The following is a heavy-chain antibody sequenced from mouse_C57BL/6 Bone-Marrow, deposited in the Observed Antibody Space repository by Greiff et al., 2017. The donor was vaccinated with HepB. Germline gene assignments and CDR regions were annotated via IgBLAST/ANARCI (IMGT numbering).Heavy chain of an antibody. CDR3: VRAPILYYFDY. J-gene: IGHJ2*01. CDR1: GYTFTSYG. Sequence: VKLMESGAELARPGASVKLSCKASGYTFTSYGISWVKQRTGQGLEWIGEIYPRSGNTYYNEKFKGKATLTADKSSSTAYMELRSLTSEDSAVYFCVRAPILYYFDYGGQGTTLTVSS. CDR2: IYPRSGNT. V-gene: IGHV1-81*01.